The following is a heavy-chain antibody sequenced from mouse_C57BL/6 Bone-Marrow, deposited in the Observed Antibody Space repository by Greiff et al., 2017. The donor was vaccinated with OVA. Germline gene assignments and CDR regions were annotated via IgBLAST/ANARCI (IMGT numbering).Heavy chain of an antibody. V-gene: IGHV1-55*01. D-gene: IGHD1-1*01. Sequence: VQLQQPGAELVKPGASVKMSCKASGYTFTSYWITWVKQRPGQGLEWIGDIYPGSGSTNYNEKFKSKATLTVDTSSSTAYMQLSSLTSEDSAVYYWERLEYYYGSSYPFDYWGQGTTLTVSS. J-gene: IGHJ2*01. CDR1: GYTFTSYW. CDR2: IYPGSGST. CDR3: ERLEYYYGSSYPFDY.